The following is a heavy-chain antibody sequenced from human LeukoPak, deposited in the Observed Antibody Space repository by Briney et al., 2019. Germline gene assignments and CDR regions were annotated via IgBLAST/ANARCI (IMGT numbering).Heavy chain of an antibody. CDR2: IKQDGSEK. CDR3: ARLPLVTARYYFDY. J-gene: IGHJ4*02. D-gene: IGHD3-16*02. CDR1: GFTFSTYW. V-gene: IGHV3-7*01. Sequence: GGSLRLSCAASGFTFSTYWMSWVRQAPGKGLEWVANIKQDGSEKYHVVSVKGRFTISRDNAKNSLYLQMNSLRAEDTAVYYCARLPLVTARYYFDYWGQGTLVTVSS.